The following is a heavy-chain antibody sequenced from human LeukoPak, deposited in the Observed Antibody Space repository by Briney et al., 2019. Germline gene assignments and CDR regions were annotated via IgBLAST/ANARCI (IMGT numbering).Heavy chain of an antibody. V-gene: IGHV4-34*01. J-gene: IGHJ6*03. Sequence: PSETLSLTCAVYGGSFSGYYWSWIRQPPGKGLEWIGEINHSGSTNYNPSLKSRVTISVDTSKNQFSLKLSSVTAADTAVYYCARGRGVHCSGTSCYNLYYYYYYMDVWGKGTTVTVSS. CDR2: INHSGST. CDR3: ARGRGVHCSGTSCYNLYYYYYYMDV. CDR1: GGSFSGYY. D-gene: IGHD2-2*01.